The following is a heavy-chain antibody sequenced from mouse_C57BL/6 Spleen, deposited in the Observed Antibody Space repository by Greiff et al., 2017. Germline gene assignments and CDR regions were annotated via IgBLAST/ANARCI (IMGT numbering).Heavy chain of an antibody. J-gene: IGHJ4*01. Sequence: VQLQQSGPVLVKPGASVKMSCKASGYTFTDYYMNWVKQSHGKSLEWIGVINPYNGGTSYNQKFKGKATLTVDKSSSTAYMELNSLTSEDSAVDYCARSDSSGSSYAMDYWGQGTSVTVSS. D-gene: IGHD3-2*02. V-gene: IGHV1-19*01. CDR1: GYTFTDYY. CDR3: ARSDSSGSSYAMDY. CDR2: INPYNGGT.